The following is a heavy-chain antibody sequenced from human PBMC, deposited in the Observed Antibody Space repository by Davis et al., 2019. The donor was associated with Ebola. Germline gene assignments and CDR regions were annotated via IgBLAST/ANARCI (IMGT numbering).Heavy chain of an antibody. V-gene: IGHV3-7*03. D-gene: IGHD3-3*01. CDR3: AREGGRTYYDFWSGYYYYYGMDV. Sequence: GGSLRLSCAASGFTFSSYWMSWVRQAPGKGLEWMANIKQDGSEKYYVDSVKGRFTISRDNAKNSLYLQMNSLRAEDTAVYYCAREGGRTYYDFWSGYYYYYGMDVWGQGTTVTVSS. CDR2: IKQDGSEK. J-gene: IGHJ6*02. CDR1: GFTFSSYW.